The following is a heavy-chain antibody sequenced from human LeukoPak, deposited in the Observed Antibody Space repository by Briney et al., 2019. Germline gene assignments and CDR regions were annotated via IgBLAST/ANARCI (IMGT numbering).Heavy chain of an antibody. J-gene: IGHJ4*02. CDR3: ARRYGDAFDY. V-gene: IGHV4-34*01. D-gene: IGHD4-17*01. CDR2: INHSGST. Sequence: SETLSLTCAVYGGSFSGYYWSWIRQPPRKGLEWIGEINHSGSTNYNPSLKSRVTISVDKSKNQFSLKLSSVTAADTAVYYCARRYGDAFDYWGQGTLVTVSS. CDR1: GGSFSGYY.